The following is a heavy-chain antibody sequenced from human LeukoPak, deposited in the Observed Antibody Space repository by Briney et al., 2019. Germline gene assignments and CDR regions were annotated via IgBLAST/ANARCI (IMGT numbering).Heavy chain of an antibody. D-gene: IGHD2-2*01. CDR2: ISAYNGNT. V-gene: IGHV1-18*01. CDR1: GYTFTSYG. CDR3: AKVGDIVVVPSADYYMDV. J-gene: IGHJ6*03. Sequence: GASVKVSCKASGYTFTSYGISWVRQAPGQGLEWMGWISAYNGNTNYAQKLQGRVTMTTDTSTSTAYMELRSLRSDDTAVYYCAKVGDIVVVPSADYYMDVWGKGTTVTVSS.